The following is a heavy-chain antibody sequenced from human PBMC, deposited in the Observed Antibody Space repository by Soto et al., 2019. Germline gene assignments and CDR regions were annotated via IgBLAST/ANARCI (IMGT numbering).Heavy chain of an antibody. CDR1: GYSFIDYF. Sequence: QVQLVQSGAEVKKPGASMKVSCKASGYSFIDYFMHWVRQAPGQGLQWVGSIHRNSGITKFSPGFVGRVTMTRDTSLNSAYLELDGLTSDETGMYFCARDMRRGMRVEQPDYWGQGTLLTVSS. CDR2: IHRNSGIT. D-gene: IGHD2-8*01. CDR3: ARDMRRGMRVEQPDY. J-gene: IGHJ4*02. V-gene: IGHV1-2*02.